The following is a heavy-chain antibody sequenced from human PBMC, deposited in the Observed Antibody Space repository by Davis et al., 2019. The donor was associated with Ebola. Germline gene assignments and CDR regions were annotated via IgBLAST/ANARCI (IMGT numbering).Heavy chain of an antibody. D-gene: IGHD6-25*01. Sequence: GESLKISCAASGFSFSTYGVNWVRQAPGKGLEWISYISPSSRAIYYADSVKGRFTISRDNAKNSLFLQMKSLKDEDTAVYYCARSPGLAAAAIFFFDHWGQGNLVTVSS. CDR3: ARSPGLAAAAIFFFDH. CDR1: GFSFSTYG. CDR2: ISPSSRAI. V-gene: IGHV3-48*02. J-gene: IGHJ5*02.